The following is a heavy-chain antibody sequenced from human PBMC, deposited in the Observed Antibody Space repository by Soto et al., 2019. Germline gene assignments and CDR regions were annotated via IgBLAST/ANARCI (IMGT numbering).Heavy chain of an antibody. D-gene: IGHD3-10*01. Sequence: ASVKVSCKASGYTFTGYYMHWVRQAPGQGLELMGWINPNSGGTNYAQKFQGRVTMTRDTSISTAYMKLSRLRSDDTAVHYCAHPPTLRGGIINNVKFDFWGQGTPVTVSS. CDR3: AHPPTLRGGIINNVKFDF. CDR2: INPNSGGT. V-gene: IGHV1-2*02. J-gene: IGHJ4*02. CDR1: GYTFTGYY.